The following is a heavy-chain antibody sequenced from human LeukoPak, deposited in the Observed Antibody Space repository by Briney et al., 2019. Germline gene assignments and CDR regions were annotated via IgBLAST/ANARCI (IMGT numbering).Heavy chain of an antibody. CDR3: ARLYSNMFGY. D-gene: IGHD4-11*01. CDR2: MYYSGNT. Sequence: SETLSLTCTVSGGSISGYYWSWIRQPPGKGLEWTASMYYSGNTKYNPSLKSRITISVDTSKNQFSLKLSSVTAADTAVYYCARLYSNMFGYWGQGTLVTVSS. J-gene: IGHJ4*02. CDR1: GGSISGYY. V-gene: IGHV4-59*08.